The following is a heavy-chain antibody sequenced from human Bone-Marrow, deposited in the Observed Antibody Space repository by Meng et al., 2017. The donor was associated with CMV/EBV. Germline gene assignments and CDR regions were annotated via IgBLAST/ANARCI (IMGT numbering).Heavy chain of an antibody. D-gene: IGHD1-7*01. CDR2: IIPILGIA. Sequence: SVKVSCKASGGTFSSYTISWVRQAPGQGLEWMGRIIPILGIANYAQKFQGRVTITADKSTSTAYMELSSLRSEDTAVYYCARDQGMITGTWESMDVWGQGTTVTVSS. V-gene: IGHV1-69*04. J-gene: IGHJ6*02. CDR3: ARDQGMITGTWESMDV. CDR1: GGTFSSYT.